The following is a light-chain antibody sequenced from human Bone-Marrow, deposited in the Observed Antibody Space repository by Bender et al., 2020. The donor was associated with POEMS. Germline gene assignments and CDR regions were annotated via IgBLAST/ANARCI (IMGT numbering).Light chain of an antibody. J-gene: IGLJ3*02. CDR2: DVT. V-gene: IGLV2-23*02. Sequence: QSALTQPASVSGSPGQSITVSCTGTSSDVGNDDLVSWYQQHPGKAPILIIYDVTNRPSRVSSRFSGSKSANTASLTISGLQAEDEADYYCCSYSSTSTLVFGGGTKLTVL. CDR3: CSYSSTSTLV. CDR1: SSDVGNDDL.